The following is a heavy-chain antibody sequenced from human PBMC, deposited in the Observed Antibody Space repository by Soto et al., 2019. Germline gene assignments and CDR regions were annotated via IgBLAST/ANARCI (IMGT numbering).Heavy chain of an antibody. CDR3: AREAGGAARGYYGMDV. Sequence: SETLSLTCTVSGGSISSYYWSWIRQPPGKGLEWNGYIYYSGSTNYNPSLKSRVTISVDTSKNQFSLKLSSVTAADTAVYYCAREAGGAARGYYGMDVWGQGTTVTVSS. V-gene: IGHV4-59*01. D-gene: IGHD6-6*01. J-gene: IGHJ6*02. CDR1: GGSISSYY. CDR2: IYYSGST.